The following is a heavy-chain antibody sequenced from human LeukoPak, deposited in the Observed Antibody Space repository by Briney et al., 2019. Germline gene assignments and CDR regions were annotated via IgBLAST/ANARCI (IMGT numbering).Heavy chain of an antibody. V-gene: IGHV4-39*07. D-gene: IGHD3-9*01. CDR3: ARALGGDILIN. J-gene: IGHJ4*02. CDR1: GDSIRSNSYY. Sequence: PSETLSLTCTVSGDSIRSNSYYWGWIRQPPGKGLEWIGEINHSGSTNYNPSLKSRVTISVDTSKNQFSLKLSSVTAADTAVYYCARALGGDILINWGQGTLVTVSS. CDR2: INHSGST.